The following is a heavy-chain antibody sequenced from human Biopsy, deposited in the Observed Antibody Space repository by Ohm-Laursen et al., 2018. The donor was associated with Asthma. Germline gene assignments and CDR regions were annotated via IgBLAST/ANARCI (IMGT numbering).Heavy chain of an antibody. D-gene: IGHD3-3*01. CDR3: ARGAYYDFWSGYSRPIPGYYGMDV. Sequence: SLRLSCAASGFVFSQCGMHWVRQGPGKGLEWVALVSSDGHNKYYGDSVKGRFTISRDNSKNTVYLQMISLRVEDTSVYYCARGAYYDFWSGYSRPIPGYYGMDVWGHGTTVTVSS. V-gene: IGHV3-30*03. J-gene: IGHJ6*02. CDR2: VSSDGHNK. CDR1: GFVFSQCG.